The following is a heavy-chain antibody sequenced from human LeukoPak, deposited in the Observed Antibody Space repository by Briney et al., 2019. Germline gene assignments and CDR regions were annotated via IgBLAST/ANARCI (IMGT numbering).Heavy chain of an antibody. CDR2: ISAYNGNT. CDR1: GYTFTSYG. D-gene: IGHD3-22*01. V-gene: IGHV1-18*01. CDR3: ARDSITMIVVVPDY. Sequence: ASVTVSCKASGYTFTSYGISWVRQAPGQGLEWMGWISAYNGNTNYAQKLQGRVTMTTDTSTSTAYMELRSLRSDDTAVYYCARDSITMIVVVPDYWGQGTLVTVSS. J-gene: IGHJ4*02.